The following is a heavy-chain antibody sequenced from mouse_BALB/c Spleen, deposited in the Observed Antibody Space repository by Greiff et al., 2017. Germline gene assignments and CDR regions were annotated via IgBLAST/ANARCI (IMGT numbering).Heavy chain of an antibody. Sequence: EVQLKESGPGLVKPSQSLSLTCSVTGYSITSGYYWNWIRQFPGNKLEWMGYISYDGSNNYNPSLKNRISITRDTSKNQFFLKLNSVTTEDTATYYCAATGTYYFDYWGQGTTLTVSS. CDR1: GYSITSGYY. CDR2: ISYDGSN. V-gene: IGHV3-6*02. J-gene: IGHJ2*01. D-gene: IGHD4-1*02. CDR3: AATGTYYFDY.